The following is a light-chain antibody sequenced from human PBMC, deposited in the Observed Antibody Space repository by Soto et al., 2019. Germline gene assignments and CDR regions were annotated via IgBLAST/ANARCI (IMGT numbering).Light chain of an antibody. Sequence: QPVLTQPASVSGSPGQSITISCTGTNRDVGGYNYVSWYQQYPGKAPKVMIYEVSNRPSGVSNRFSGSKSGNTASLTISGLQAEDEADYYCSSYTSASTAVFGGGTKLTVL. CDR2: EVS. CDR3: SSYTSASTAV. J-gene: IGLJ3*02. CDR1: NRDVGGYNY. V-gene: IGLV2-14*01.